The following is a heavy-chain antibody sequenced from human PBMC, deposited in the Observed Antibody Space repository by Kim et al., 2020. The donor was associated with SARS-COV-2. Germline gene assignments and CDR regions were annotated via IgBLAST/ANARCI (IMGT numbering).Heavy chain of an antibody. Sequence: GGSLRLSCAASGFTFSSYGMHWVRQAPGKGLEWVAVISYDGSNKYYADSVKGRFTISRDNSKNTLYLQMNSLRAEDTAVYYCAKDQEVGATTPYYFDYWGQGTLVTVSS. CDR1: GFTFSSYG. J-gene: IGHJ4*02. D-gene: IGHD1-26*01. CDR3: AKDQEVGATTPYYFDY. CDR2: ISYDGSNK. V-gene: IGHV3-30*18.